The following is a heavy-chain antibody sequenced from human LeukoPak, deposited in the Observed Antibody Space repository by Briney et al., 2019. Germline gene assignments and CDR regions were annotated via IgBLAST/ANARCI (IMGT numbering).Heavy chain of an antibody. D-gene: IGHD3-10*01. Sequence: GASVKVSCKASGYTFSGYCMNWVRQAPGQGLEWMGWINPNSGGTNYAQKFQGRVTMTRDTSISTAYMELSRLRSDDTAVYYCARISGGDWFAPCGQGTLVTVSS. V-gene: IGHV1-2*02. CDR3: ARISGGDWFAP. CDR2: INPNSGGT. J-gene: IGHJ5*02. CDR1: GYTFSGYC.